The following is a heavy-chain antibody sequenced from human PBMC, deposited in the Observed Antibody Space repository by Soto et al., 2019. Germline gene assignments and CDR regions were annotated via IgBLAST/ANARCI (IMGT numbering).Heavy chain of an antibody. CDR1: GYTFTSYG. J-gene: IGHJ6*02. CDR2: ISAYNGNT. D-gene: IGHD1-26*01. CDR3: ARGGPGGSYRNPGDYYYYGMDV. V-gene: IGHV1-18*01. Sequence: ASVKVSCKASGYTFTSYGISWVRQAPGQGLEWMGWISAYNGNTNYAQKLQGRVTMTTDTSTSTAYMELRSLRSDDTAVYYCARGGPGGSYRNPGDYYYYGMDVWGQGTTVTVSS.